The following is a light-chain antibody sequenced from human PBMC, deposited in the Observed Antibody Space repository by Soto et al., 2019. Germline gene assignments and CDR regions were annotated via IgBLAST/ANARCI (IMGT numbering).Light chain of an antibody. CDR1: QSIGSG. CDR3: QRYHDFQYT. Sequence: DFQMTQSPSTLSASVGDGVTITCRASQSIGSGLAWYQQQPGKAPKLLIYKATNLQRGVSSRFSGSGSGTDFSLTLSSLQPADSATYYCQRYHDFQYTFGQGTKLEI. V-gene: IGKV1-5*03. J-gene: IGKJ2*01. CDR2: KAT.